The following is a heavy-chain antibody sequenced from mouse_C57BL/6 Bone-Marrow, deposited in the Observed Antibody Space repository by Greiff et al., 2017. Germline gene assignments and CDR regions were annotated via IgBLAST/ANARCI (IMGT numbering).Heavy chain of an antibody. CDR2: ISSGGDYI. Sequence: EVQLQESGEGLVKPGGSLKLSCAASGFTFSSYAMSWVRQTPEKRLEWVAYISSGGDYIYYADTVQGRFTISSDNARNTLDLKMSSLKSENTSMDYCTRGGYSNLHCYWGQGTTLTVSS. D-gene: IGHD2-5*01. V-gene: IGHV5-9-1*02. J-gene: IGHJ2*01. CDR3: TRGGYSNLHCY. CDR1: GFTFSSYA.